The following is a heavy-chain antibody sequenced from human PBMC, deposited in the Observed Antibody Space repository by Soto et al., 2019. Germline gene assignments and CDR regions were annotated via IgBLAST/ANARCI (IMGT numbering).Heavy chain of an antibody. V-gene: IGHV1-2*02. CDR1: GYTFTGYY. D-gene: IGHD3-3*01. J-gene: IGHJ6*02. Sequence: ASVKVSCKASGYTFTGYYMHWVRQAPGQGLEWMGWINPNSGGTNYAQKFQGRVTMTRDTSISTAYMELSRLRSDDTAVYYCARAKYDFWSGYYPDYYYGMDVCGQGTTVTVSS. CDR3: ARAKYDFWSGYYPDYYYGMDV. CDR2: INPNSGGT.